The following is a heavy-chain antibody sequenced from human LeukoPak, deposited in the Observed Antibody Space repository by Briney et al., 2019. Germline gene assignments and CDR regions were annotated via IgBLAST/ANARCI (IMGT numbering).Heavy chain of an antibody. V-gene: IGHV4-4*07. J-gene: IGHJ5*02. CDR3: GRDRILWFGEQFDP. CDR2: IYTSGST. Sequence: SETLSLTCTVYGGSISSYYWSWIRQPAGKGLEWIGRIYTSGSTNYNPSLKSRVTMSVDTSKNQFSLKLSSVTAADTAVYYCGRDRILWFGEQFDPWGQGTLVTVSS. CDR1: GGSISSYY. D-gene: IGHD3-10*01.